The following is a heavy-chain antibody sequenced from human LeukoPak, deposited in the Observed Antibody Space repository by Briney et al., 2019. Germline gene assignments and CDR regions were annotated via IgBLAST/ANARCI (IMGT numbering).Heavy chain of an antibody. J-gene: IGHJ5*02. D-gene: IGHD6-19*01. Sequence: GGSLRLSCAASGFTFSSYWIHWVRQAPGKGLVWVSGINSDGSRTTYADSVKGRFTISRDNAKNTLYVQMNNLRAEDTAVYYCTRHRSAGWYIVEGWFDPWGQGTLVTVSS. CDR3: TRHRSAGWYIVEGWFDP. CDR2: INSDGSRT. CDR1: GFTFSSYW. V-gene: IGHV3-74*01.